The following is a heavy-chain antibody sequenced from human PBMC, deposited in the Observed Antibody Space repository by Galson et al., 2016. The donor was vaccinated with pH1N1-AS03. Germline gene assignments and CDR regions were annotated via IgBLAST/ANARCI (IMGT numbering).Heavy chain of an antibody. Sequence: QSGAEVKKPGESLKISCQGSGYSFSSYWIGWVRQMPGKGLEWVGIIYPGDSSSKQGPSFRGQVTITADKSLSTAYLQWTSLKASDTAIYYCPRWMVRGDPVGFDLWGQGTMVTVSA. D-gene: IGHD3-10*01. CDR1: GYSFSSYW. J-gene: IGHJ3*01. CDR3: PRWMVRGDPVGFDL. CDR2: IYPGDSSS. V-gene: IGHV5-51*01.